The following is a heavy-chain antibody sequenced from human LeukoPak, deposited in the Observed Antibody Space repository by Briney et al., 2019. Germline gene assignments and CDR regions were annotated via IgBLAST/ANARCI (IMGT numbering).Heavy chain of an antibody. D-gene: IGHD5-12*01. CDR2: IYYTGST. CDR1: GGSISSYY. J-gene: IGHJ4*02. Sequence: SETLSLTCTVSGGSISSYYWSWIRQPPGKGLEWIGYIYYTGSTTYNPSLKSRITISLDTSKNQFSLRLRSVTAADTAVHYCARGGDGYNPLDYWGQGTLVTVSS. CDR3: ARGGDGYNPLDY. V-gene: IGHV4-59*01.